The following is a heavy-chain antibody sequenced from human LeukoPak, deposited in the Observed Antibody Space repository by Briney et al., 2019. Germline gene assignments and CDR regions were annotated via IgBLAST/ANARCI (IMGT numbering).Heavy chain of an antibody. CDR3: ARRNYYDSRGYYCDY. V-gene: IGHV5-51*01. D-gene: IGHD3-22*01. J-gene: IGHJ4*02. CDR2: IYPGDSDT. CDR1: GYSFSRYW. Sequence: GESLKISCKGSGYSFSRYWIGWVRQMPGKGLEWMGIIYPGDSDTRYSPSFQGQVTISADESISTAYLQWSSLKASDTAMYYCARRNYYDSRGYYCDYWGQGTLVTVSS.